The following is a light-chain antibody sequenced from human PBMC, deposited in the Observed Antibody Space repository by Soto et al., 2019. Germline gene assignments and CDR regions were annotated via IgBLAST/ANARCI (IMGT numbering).Light chain of an antibody. V-gene: IGKV3-15*01. CDR1: QSLSSN. CDR3: QQYYNWPRT. Sequence: EIVMTQSPATLSVSPGERATLSCRASQSLSSNLAWYQQKPGQAPRLLIFGASTRATGIPARFSGSGSGTEFTLTISSLQAEDCAVYYCQQYYNWPRTFGQGTRLEIK. CDR2: GAS. J-gene: IGKJ5*01.